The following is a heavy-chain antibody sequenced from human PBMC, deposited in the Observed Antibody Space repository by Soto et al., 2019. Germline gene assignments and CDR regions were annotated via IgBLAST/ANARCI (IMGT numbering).Heavy chain of an antibody. CDR1: GYTFTSYD. CDR3: AREGPDIVVVPAAMALEYWFDP. CDR2: ISAYNGNT. D-gene: IGHD2-2*01. J-gene: IGHJ5*02. V-gene: IGHV1-18*01. Sequence: GASVKVSCKASGYTFTSYDINWVRQATGQGLEWMGWISAYNGNTNYAQKLQGRVTMTTDTSTSTAYMELRSLRSDDTAVYYCAREGPDIVVVPAAMALEYWFDPRGQRTPVTVSS.